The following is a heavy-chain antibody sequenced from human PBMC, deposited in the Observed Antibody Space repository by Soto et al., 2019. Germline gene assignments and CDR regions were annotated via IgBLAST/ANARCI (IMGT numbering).Heavy chain of an antibody. CDR1: GFTFSSYG. CDR3: AKDPHHYVLLWFGSGPTYYYYGMDV. J-gene: IGHJ6*02. CDR2: ISYDGSNK. V-gene: IGHV3-30*18. D-gene: IGHD3-10*01. Sequence: SLRLSCAASGFTFSSYGMHWVRQAPGKGLEWVAVISYDGSNKYYADSVKGRFTISRDNSKNTLYLQMNSLRAEDTAVYYCAKDPHHYVLLWFGSGPTYYYYGMDVWGQGT.